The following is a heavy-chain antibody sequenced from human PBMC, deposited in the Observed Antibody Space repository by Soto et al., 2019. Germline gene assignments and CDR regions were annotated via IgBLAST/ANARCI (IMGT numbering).Heavy chain of an antibody. V-gene: IGHV3-21*01. Sequence: EVQLVESGGGLVKPGGSLRLSCAASQFVFSGFTMNWVRQAPGKGLEWDSSISGNSQYIYYADSVKGRLSISRDNAKNSLYLQMNSLRVDDTAVYFCARDGPLWSLDYWGQGVLVTVSS. CDR1: QFVFSGFT. CDR3: ARDGPLWSLDY. CDR2: ISGNSQYI. J-gene: IGHJ4*02. D-gene: IGHD3-10*01.